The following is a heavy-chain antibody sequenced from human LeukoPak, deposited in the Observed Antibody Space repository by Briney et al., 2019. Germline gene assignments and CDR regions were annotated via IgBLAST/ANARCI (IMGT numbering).Heavy chain of an antibody. V-gene: IGHV3-15*01. CDR1: GFTFSDAW. CDR2: IKSKIDGGTI. D-gene: IGHD2-15*01. CDR3: TTRRQDGW. Sequence: GGSLRLSCVASGFTFSDAWMSWVRQAPGKGLEWVGRIKSKIDGGTIDYAAPVKGRFTISRDDSRNALYLQMNSLKTEDTAVYYCTTRRQDGWWGQGTLVTVSS. J-gene: IGHJ4*02.